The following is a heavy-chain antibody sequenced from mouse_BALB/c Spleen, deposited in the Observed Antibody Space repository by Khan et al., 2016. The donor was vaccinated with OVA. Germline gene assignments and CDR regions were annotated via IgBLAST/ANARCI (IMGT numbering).Heavy chain of an antibody. V-gene: IGHV1-5*01. CDR2: IYPGISDT. CDR1: GYSFASYW. CDR3: TRAYDSYYFDY. Sequence: EVQLQQSGTVLARPGASVKMSCKASGYSFASYWMHWVKQRPGQGLEWIGTIYPGISDTRYNQKFKGKATLTAVSSASTAYMEFSSLTNEDSAVYSCTRAYDSYYFDYWGQGTTLTVSS. D-gene: IGHD2-4*01. J-gene: IGHJ2*01.